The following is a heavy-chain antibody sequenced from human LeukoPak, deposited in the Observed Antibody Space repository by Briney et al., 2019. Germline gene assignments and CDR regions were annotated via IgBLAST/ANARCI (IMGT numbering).Heavy chain of an antibody. CDR2: IYTSGST. D-gene: IGHD4-23*01. V-gene: IGHV4-4*08. CDR1: GGSISSYY. J-gene: IGHJ3*02. Sequence: SETLSLTCTVSGGSISSYYWSWIRQPPGKGLEWIGYIYTSGSTNYNPSLKSRVTISVDTSKNQFSLKLSSVTAADTAVYYCARISVVTAFDIWGQGTMVTVSS. CDR3: ARISVVTAFDI.